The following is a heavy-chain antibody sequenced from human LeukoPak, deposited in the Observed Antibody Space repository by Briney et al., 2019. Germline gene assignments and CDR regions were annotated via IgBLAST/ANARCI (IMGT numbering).Heavy chain of an antibody. D-gene: IGHD3-10*01. Sequence: GGSLRLSCAASGFTFSSYGMHWVRQAPGKGLEWVAVISYDGSNKYYADSVKGRFTISRDNSKNTLYLQMNSLRAEDTAVYYCAKDYGSGSYYFDYWGQGTLDTVSS. CDR1: GFTFSSYG. CDR2: ISYDGSNK. J-gene: IGHJ4*02. V-gene: IGHV3-30*18. CDR3: AKDYGSGSYYFDY.